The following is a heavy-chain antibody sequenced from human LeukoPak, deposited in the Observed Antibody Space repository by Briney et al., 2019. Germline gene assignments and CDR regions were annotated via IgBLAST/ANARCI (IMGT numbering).Heavy chain of an antibody. Sequence: GASVKVSCKASGYTFTGYYMHWVRQAPGQGLEWMGWINPNSGGTNYAQKFQGRVTMTRDTSISTAYMELSRLRSEDTAVYYCASQSSVVGDITEYYYYMDVWGKGTTVTVSS. V-gene: IGHV1-2*02. CDR1: GYTFTGYY. J-gene: IGHJ6*03. CDR3: ASQSSVVGDITEYYYYMDV. D-gene: IGHD1-26*01. CDR2: INPNSGGT.